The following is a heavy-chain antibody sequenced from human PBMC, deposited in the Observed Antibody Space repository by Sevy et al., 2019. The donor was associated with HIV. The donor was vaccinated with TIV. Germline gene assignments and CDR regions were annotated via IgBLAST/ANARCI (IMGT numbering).Heavy chain of an antibody. CDR3: ARGTPTLYSCSSSDYYYGIDV. J-gene: IGHJ6*02. V-gene: IGHV4-34*01. D-gene: IGHD6-6*01. Sequence: SETLSLTCAVSGGSFSGHYWSWIRQPPGKGLEWIGEINHSGSTNYNPSLKSRVTISVDTSKNQFSLKLSSVTAADTAVYYCARGTPTLYSCSSSDYYYGIDVWGQGTTVTGSS. CDR1: GGSFSGHY. CDR2: INHSGST.